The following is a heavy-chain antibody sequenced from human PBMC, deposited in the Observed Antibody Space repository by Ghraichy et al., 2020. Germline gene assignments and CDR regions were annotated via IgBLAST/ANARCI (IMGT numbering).Heavy chain of an antibody. CDR1: GGSFSGYY. CDR3: ARGTRNGYNSKAFDI. Sequence: SQTLSLTCAVYGGSFSGYYWSWIRQPPGKGLEWIGEINHSGSTNYNPSLKSRVTISVDTSKNQFSLKLSSVTAADTAVYYFARGTRNGYNSKAFDIWGQGTMVTVSS. CDR2: INHSGST. J-gene: IGHJ3*02. D-gene: IGHD5-24*01. V-gene: IGHV4-34*01.